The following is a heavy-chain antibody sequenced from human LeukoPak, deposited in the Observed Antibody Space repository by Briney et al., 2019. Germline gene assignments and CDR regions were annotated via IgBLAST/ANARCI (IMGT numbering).Heavy chain of an antibody. J-gene: IGHJ5*02. CDR2: IIPIFGTA. Sequence: ASVKVSCKASGYTFTSYYMHWVRQAPGQGLEWMGGIIPIFGTANYAQKFQGRVTITADESTSTAYMELSSLRSEDTAVYYCARAYCGGDCYTYRNWFDPWGQGTLVTVSS. D-gene: IGHD2-21*01. CDR1: GYTFTSYY. CDR3: ARAYCGGDCYTYRNWFDP. V-gene: IGHV1-69*13.